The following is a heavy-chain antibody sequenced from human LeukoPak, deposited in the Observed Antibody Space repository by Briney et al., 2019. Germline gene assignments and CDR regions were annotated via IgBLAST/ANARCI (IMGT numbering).Heavy chain of an antibody. V-gene: IGHV3-23*01. CDR2: ISGSGGST. D-gene: IGHD6-13*01. Sequence: PGGSLRPSCAASGFTFSSYAMSWVRQAPGKGLEWVSAISGSGGSTYYADSVKGRFTISRDNSKNTLYLQMNSLRAEDTAVYYCAKVQRYSSSWYLDYWGQGTLVTVSS. CDR3: AKVQRYSSSWYLDY. J-gene: IGHJ4*02. CDR1: GFTFSSYA.